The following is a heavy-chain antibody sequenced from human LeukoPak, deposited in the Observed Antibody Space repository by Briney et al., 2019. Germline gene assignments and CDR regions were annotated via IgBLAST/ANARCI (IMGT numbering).Heavy chain of an antibody. CDR1: GYTFTSYG. D-gene: IGHD3-9*01. J-gene: IGHJ5*02. CDR3: ARGGRDYDILTGYYNNWFDP. Sequence: ASVKVSCKASGYTFTSYGINWVRQATGQGLEWMGWMNPNSGNTGYAQKFQGRVTMTRNTSISTAYMELSSLRSEDTAVYYCARGGRDYDILTGYYNNWFDPWGQGTLVTVSS. V-gene: IGHV1-8*01. CDR2: MNPNSGNT.